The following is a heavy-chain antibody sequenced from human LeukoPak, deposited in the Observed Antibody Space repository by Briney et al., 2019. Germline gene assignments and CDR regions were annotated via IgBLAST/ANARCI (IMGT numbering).Heavy chain of an antibody. CDR2: ISRSGSTI. J-gene: IGHJ4*02. V-gene: IGHV3-48*03. Sequence: QPGGSLRLSCAASGFTFSSYEMTWVRQAPGKGLEWVSYISRSGSTIYYADSAKGRVTISRDNANNSLYLQMNSLRAEDTAVYYCARRMATPPYFDYWGQGTLVTVSS. D-gene: IGHD5-24*01. CDR1: GFTFSSYE. CDR3: ARRMATPPYFDY.